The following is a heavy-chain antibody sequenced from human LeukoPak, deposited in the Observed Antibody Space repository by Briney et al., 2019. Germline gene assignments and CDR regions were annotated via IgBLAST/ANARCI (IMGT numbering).Heavy chain of an antibody. D-gene: IGHD3-10*01. Sequence: WVRQPPGKGLEWIGSIYYSGSTYYNPSLKSRVTISVDTSKNQFSLKLSSVTAADTAVYYCARTRYYYNSRSYGAPYYFDYWGQGTLVTVSS. CDR2: IYYSGST. CDR3: ARTRYYYNSRSYGAPYYFDY. J-gene: IGHJ4*02. V-gene: IGHV4-39*01.